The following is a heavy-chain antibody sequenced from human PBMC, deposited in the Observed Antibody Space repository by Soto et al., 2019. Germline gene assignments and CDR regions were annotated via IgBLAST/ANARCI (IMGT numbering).Heavy chain of an antibody. V-gene: IGHV3-23*01. D-gene: IGHD6-13*01. CDR2: ISGSGGST. CDR3: AKVKGPKTSSWYRDWFDP. J-gene: IGHJ5*02. Sequence: GSLRLSCAASGFTFSSYAMSWVRQAPGKGLEWVSAISGSGGSTYYADSVKGRFTISRDNSKNTLYLQMNSLRAEDTAVYYCAKVKGPKTSSWYRDWFDPWGQGTLVTVSS. CDR1: GFTFSSYA.